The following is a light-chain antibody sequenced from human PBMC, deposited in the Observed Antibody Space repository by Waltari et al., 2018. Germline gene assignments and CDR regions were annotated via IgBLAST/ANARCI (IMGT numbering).Light chain of an antibody. CDR1: QTIATY. CDR2: GAF. V-gene: IGKV1-39*01. Sequence: DIQMTQSPSSLPASVGYRFTITCRAGQTIATYLNWYQQKPGDAPKLLIFGAFNLESGVPSRFTGTGYGTEFTLTIRSLQPEDFATYVCQQGYNTPWTFGQGTRVEI. J-gene: IGKJ1*01. CDR3: QQGYNTPWT.